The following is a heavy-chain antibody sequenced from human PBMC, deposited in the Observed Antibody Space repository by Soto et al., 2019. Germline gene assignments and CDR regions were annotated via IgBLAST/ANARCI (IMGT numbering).Heavy chain of an antibody. Sequence: ASVKVSCKGAGYTFTRYGISWVRQAPGQGLEWMGWISAYNGNTNYAQKLQGRVTMTTDTSTSTAYMELRSLRSDDTAVYYCARDPALGYYYYMDVWGKGTTVTVSS. D-gene: IGHD7-27*01. CDR1: GYTFTRYG. V-gene: IGHV1-18*01. J-gene: IGHJ6*03. CDR2: ISAYNGNT. CDR3: ARDPALGYYYYMDV.